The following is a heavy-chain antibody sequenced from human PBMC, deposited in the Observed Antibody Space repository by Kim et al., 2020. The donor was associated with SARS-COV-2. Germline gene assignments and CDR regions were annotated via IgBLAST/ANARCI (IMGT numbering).Heavy chain of an antibody. D-gene: IGHD3-10*01. Sequence: KCYADSVKGRFTHTRNNTKKTLYLKMNSLRAEDTAVYYFARGESSCYMDVWGKGTTVTVSS. CDR3: ARGESSCYMDV. J-gene: IGHJ6*03. CDR2: K. V-gene: IGHV3-30*01.